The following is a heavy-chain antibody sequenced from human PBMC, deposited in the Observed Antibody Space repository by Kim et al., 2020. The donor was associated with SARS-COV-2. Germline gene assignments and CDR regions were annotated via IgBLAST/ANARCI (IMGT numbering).Heavy chain of an antibody. Sequence: GGSLRLSCAASGLTVSSSYMRWFRQAPGKGLQWVSVIYSAGDTYYSESVRGRFTISTDNSENIVYLQMNSLRAADTGVYYCAREFISASSYYGMDVWGQG. J-gene: IGHJ6*02. CDR1: GLTVSSSY. D-gene: IGHD6-25*01. CDR2: IYSAGDT. CDR3: AREFISASSYYGMDV. V-gene: IGHV3-66*01.